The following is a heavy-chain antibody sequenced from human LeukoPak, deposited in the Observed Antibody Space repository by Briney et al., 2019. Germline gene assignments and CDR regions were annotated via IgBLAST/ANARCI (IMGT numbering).Heavy chain of an antibody. D-gene: IGHD3-9*01. J-gene: IGHJ4*02. CDR3: ARPHLTGYSLDY. V-gene: IGHV3-30*04. CDR2: TSYDGSNK. Sequence: PGRSLRLSCAASGFTFSSYAMHWVRQAPGKGLEWVAVTSYDGSNKYYADSVKGRFTISRDNSKNTLYLQMNSLRAEDTAVYYCARPHLTGYSLDYWGQGTLVTVSS. CDR1: GFTFSSYA.